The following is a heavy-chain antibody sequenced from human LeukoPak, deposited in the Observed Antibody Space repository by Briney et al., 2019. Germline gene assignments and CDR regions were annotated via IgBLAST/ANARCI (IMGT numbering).Heavy chain of an antibody. CDR2: IDNSGGT. J-gene: IGHJ4*02. CDR1: GFTVSSNY. Sequence: GRSLRLSCAASGFTVSSNYMRWVRGAPGKGLEWVSVIDNSGGTYYADSVKGRFTISRDNSKNTLYLQMNSLRAEDTAVYYCARDVRYCSGGSCSSWGPGTLVTVSS. V-gene: IGHV3-53*01. D-gene: IGHD2-15*01. CDR3: ARDVRYCSGGSCSS.